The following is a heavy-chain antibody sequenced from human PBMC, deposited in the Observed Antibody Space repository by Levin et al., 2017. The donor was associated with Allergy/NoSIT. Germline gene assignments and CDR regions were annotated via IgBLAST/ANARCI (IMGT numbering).Heavy chain of an antibody. D-gene: IGHD5-18*01. Sequence: SVKVSCKASGGTFSSYAISWVRQAPGQGLEWMGGIIPIFGTANYAQKFQGRVTITADESTSTAYMELSSLRSEDTAVYYCARGVDTAIHRAFDIWGQGTMVTVSS. CDR3: ARGVDTAIHRAFDI. CDR1: GGTFSSYA. CDR2: IIPIFGTA. J-gene: IGHJ3*02. V-gene: IGHV1-69*13.